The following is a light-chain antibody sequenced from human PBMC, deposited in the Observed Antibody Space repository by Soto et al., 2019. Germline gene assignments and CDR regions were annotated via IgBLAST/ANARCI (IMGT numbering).Light chain of an antibody. CDR2: RDT. CDR3: QVWDSSTEV. CDR1: NIGSKS. Sequence: SYELTQPLSVSVALGQTARLTCGGSNIGSKSVHWYQQKPGQAPVLVIYRDTNRPSGIPERFSGSKSVNTATLTISRAQAGDEADYYCQVWDSSTEVFGGGTKLTVL. J-gene: IGLJ3*02. V-gene: IGLV3-9*01.